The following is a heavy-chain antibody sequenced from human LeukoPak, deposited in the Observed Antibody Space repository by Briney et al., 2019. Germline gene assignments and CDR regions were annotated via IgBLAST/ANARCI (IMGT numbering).Heavy chain of an antibody. J-gene: IGHJ3*02. CDR3: ARANSSGWYGRNDAFDI. D-gene: IGHD6-19*01. CDR2: ISHSGST. Sequence: SETLSLTCAVYGGSFSGYYWSWIRQPPGKGLEWIGEISHSGSTNYNPSLKSRVTISVDTSKNQFSLKLSSVTAADTAVYYCARANSSGWYGRNDAFDIWGQGTMVTVSS. CDR1: GGSFSGYY. V-gene: IGHV4-34*01.